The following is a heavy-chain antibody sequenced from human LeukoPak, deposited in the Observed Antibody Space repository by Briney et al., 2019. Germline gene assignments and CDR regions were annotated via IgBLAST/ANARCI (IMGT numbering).Heavy chain of an antibody. CDR1: GFTVSSNY. D-gene: IGHD5-24*01. CDR3: AKDLRRLQLPGTFDY. CDR2: ISGSGGST. J-gene: IGHJ4*02. V-gene: IGHV3-23*01. Sequence: GSLRLSCAASGFTVSSNYMSWVRQAPGKGLEWVSAISGSGGSTYYADSVKGRFTISRDNSKNTLYLQMNSLRAEDTAVYYCAKDLRRLQLPGTFDYWGQGTLVTVSS.